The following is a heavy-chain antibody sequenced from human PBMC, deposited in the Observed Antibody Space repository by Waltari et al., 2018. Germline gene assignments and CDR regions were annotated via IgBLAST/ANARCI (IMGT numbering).Heavy chain of an antibody. V-gene: IGHV4-59*08. Sequence: QVQLQESGPGLVKPSETLSLTCTVSGGSISSYYWSWIRQPPGKGLEWIGYIYYSGSTNDNPSLRSRVTISVDTSKNQFSLKLSSVTAADTAVYYCARHLGSGHYYYMDVWGKGTTVTISS. J-gene: IGHJ6*03. CDR2: IYYSGST. CDR1: GGSISSYY. CDR3: ARHLGSGHYYYMDV. D-gene: IGHD6-19*01.